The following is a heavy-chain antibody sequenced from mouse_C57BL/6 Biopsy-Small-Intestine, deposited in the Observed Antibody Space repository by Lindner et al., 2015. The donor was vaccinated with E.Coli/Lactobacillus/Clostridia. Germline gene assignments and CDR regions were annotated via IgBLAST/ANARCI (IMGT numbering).Heavy chain of an antibody. D-gene: IGHD2-14*01. CDR2: SYPGGGYT. CDR1: GYTFTDYW. CDR3: ARWGTYAMDY. J-gene: IGHJ4*01. V-gene: IGHV1-63*02. Sequence: VQLQESGAKLVRPGTSVKMSCKAAGYTFTDYWIGWVKQRPGHGLEWIGESYPGGGYTNYNEKFKGKVTLTADTSSSTSYMQLSTLTSEDSAIYYCARWGTYAMDYWGQGTSVTVSS.